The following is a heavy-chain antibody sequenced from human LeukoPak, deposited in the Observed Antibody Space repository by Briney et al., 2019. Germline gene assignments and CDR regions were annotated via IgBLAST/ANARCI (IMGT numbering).Heavy chain of an antibody. CDR2: MNPNSRNT. CDR3: ARSPASEYCSGGSCYSVFDY. Sequence: ASVKVSCKASGYTFTSYDINWVRQATGQGLEWMGWMNPNSRNTGYAQKFQGRVTMTRNTSISTAYMELSSLRSEDTAVYYCARSPASEYCSGGSCYSVFDYWGQGTLVTVSS. J-gene: IGHJ4*02. V-gene: IGHV1-8*01. CDR1: GYTFTSYD. D-gene: IGHD2-15*01.